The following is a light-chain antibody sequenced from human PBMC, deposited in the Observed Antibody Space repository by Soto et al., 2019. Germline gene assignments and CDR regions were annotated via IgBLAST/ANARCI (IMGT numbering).Light chain of an antibody. Sequence: EVVMTQSPATLSVSPGERATLSCRASESVSRNLAWYQQKPGQAPRLLIYDASTRATGIPDRFSGGGSGTEFTLTISSLQSEDFVVYYCQKYNSWPPLTFGQGTRLEIK. CDR1: ESVSRN. J-gene: IGKJ5*01. CDR2: DAS. V-gene: IGKV3-15*01. CDR3: QKYNSWPPLT.